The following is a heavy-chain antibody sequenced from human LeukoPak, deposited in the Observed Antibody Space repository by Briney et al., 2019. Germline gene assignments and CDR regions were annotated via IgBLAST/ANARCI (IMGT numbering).Heavy chain of an antibody. J-gene: IGHJ4*02. CDR2: INHSGST. D-gene: IGHD3-10*01. V-gene: IGHV4-34*01. CDR3: AGRESDGSGSRTFDY. Sequence: SETLSLTCAVYGGSFSGYYWSWIRQPPGKGLEWIGEINHSGSTNYNPSLKSRVTISVDTSKNQFSLKLSSVTAADTAAYYCAGRESDGSGSRTFDYWGQGTLVTVSS. CDR1: GGSFSGYY.